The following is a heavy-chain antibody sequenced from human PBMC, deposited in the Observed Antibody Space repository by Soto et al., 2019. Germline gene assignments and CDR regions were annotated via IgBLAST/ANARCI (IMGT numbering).Heavy chain of an antibody. D-gene: IGHD2-15*01. V-gene: IGHV4-39*01. CDR3: ARHTPAISISDH. Sequence: SETLSLTCTVSGGSISSISYYWGWIRQPPGKGLEWIGSIYYSGSTYYNPSLKSRVTISVDTSKNQFSLKLSSVTAADTAVYYCARHTPAISISDHWGQGTLVTVS. J-gene: IGHJ4*02. CDR2: IYYSGST. CDR1: GGSISSISYY.